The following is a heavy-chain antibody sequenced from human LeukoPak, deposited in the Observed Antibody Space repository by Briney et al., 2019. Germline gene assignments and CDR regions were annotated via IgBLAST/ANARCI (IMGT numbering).Heavy chain of an antibody. CDR2: IYTSGST. CDR3: ARGRYCGGDCPEAFDI. CDR1: GGSISSYY. V-gene: IGHV4-4*07. Sequence: SETLSLTCTVYGGSISSYYWSWIRQPAGKELEWIGRIYTSGSTNYNPSLKSRVTMSVDTSKNQFSLKLSSVTAADTAVYYCARGRYCGGDCPEAFDIWGQGTMVAVSS. D-gene: IGHD2-21*02. J-gene: IGHJ3*02.